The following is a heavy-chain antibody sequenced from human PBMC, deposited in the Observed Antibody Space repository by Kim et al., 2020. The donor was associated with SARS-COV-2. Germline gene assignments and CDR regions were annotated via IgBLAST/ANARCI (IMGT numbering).Heavy chain of an antibody. Sequence: SETLSLTCAVYGGSFSGYYWSWIRQPPGKGLEWIGEINHSGSTNYNPSLKSRVTISVDTSKNQFSLKLSSVTAADTAVYYCARARDETRGGSCYSDWGQGTLVTVSS. CDR2: INHSGST. V-gene: IGHV4-34*01. CDR1: GGSFSGYY. J-gene: IGHJ4*02. CDR3: ARARDETRGGSCYSD. D-gene: IGHD2-15*01.